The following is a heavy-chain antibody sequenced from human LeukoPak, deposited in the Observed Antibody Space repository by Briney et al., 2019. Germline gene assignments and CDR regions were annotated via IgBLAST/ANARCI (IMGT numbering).Heavy chain of an antibody. D-gene: IGHD6-19*01. Sequence: PSETLSLTCTVSGGSISSYYWSWIRQPPGKGLEWIGYIYYSGSTNYNPSLKSRVTISVDTSKNQFSLKLSSVTAAGTAVYYCARVSKDSSGWVDAFDIWGQGTMVTVSS. CDR1: GGSISSYY. J-gene: IGHJ3*02. V-gene: IGHV4-59*01. CDR3: ARVSKDSSGWVDAFDI. CDR2: IYYSGST.